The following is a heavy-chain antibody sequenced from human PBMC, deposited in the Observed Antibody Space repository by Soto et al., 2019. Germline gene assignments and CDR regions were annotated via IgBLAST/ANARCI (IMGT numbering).Heavy chain of an antibody. Sequence: SVKVSCKASGGTFSSYAISWVRQAPGQGLEWMGGIIPIFGTANYAQKFQGRVTITADESTSTAYMELSSLRSEDTAVYYCARGLPRYYASSGSDYSWGQGTLVTVSS. D-gene: IGHD3-22*01. CDR3: ARGLPRYYASSGSDYS. CDR2: IIPIFGTA. CDR1: GGTFSSYA. J-gene: IGHJ4*02. V-gene: IGHV1-69*13.